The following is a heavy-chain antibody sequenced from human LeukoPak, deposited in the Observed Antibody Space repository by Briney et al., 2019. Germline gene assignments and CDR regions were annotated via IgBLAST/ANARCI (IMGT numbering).Heavy chain of an antibody. CDR2: IYYSGGT. CDR3: ARDAGRRNYDILTGYYGDAFDI. Sequence: SETLSLTCTVSGGSISSYYWSWIRQPPGKGLEWIGYIYYSGGTNYNPSLKSRVTISVDTSKNQFSLKLSSVTAADTAVYYCARDAGRRNYDILTGYYGDAFDIWGQGTMVTVSS. J-gene: IGHJ3*02. CDR1: GGSISSYY. V-gene: IGHV4-59*01. D-gene: IGHD3-9*01.